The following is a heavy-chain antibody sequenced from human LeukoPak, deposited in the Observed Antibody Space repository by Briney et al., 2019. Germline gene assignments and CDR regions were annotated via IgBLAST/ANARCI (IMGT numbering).Heavy chain of an antibody. D-gene: IGHD2-15*01. Sequence: SETLSLTCAVYGGSFSDYYWSWIRQPPGKGLEWIGEINHSGSTNYNPSLKSRVTISVDTSKNQISLKLSSVTAADTAVYYCARGGEIVVVEAATRNYYYYMDVWGKGTTVTVSS. CDR1: GGSFSDYY. J-gene: IGHJ6*03. V-gene: IGHV4-34*01. CDR2: INHSGST. CDR3: ARGGEIVVVEAATRNYYYYMDV.